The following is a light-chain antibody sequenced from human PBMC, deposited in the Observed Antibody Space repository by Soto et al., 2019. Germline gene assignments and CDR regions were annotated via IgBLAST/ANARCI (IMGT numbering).Light chain of an antibody. Sequence: EIVLTQSPATLSLSPGERATLSCRASQSVSSYLAWYQQKPGQAPRLLIYDASNRATGIPARFSGSGSGTDFTLTISSLEPEDFATYYCQQSFSPLLTFGGGTKVEIK. CDR2: DAS. J-gene: IGKJ4*01. V-gene: IGKV3-11*01. CDR1: QSVSSY. CDR3: QQSFSPLLT.